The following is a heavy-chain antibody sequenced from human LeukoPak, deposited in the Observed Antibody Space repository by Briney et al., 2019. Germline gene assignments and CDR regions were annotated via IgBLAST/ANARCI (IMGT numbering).Heavy chain of an antibody. CDR2: IYYSGST. CDR1: GGSISSGGYY. CDR3: ARGVQLWEGNYYYYYMDV. V-gene: IGHV4-31*03. D-gene: IGHD5-18*01. Sequence: SETLSLTCTVSGGSISSGGYYWSWVRQHPGKGLEWIGYIYYSGSTYYNPSLKSRVTISVDTSKNQFSLKLSSVTAADTAVYYCARGVQLWEGNYYYYYMDVWGKGTTVTVSS. J-gene: IGHJ6*03.